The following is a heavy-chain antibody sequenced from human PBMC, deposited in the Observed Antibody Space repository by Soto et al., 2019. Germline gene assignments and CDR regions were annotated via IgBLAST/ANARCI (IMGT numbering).Heavy chain of an antibody. CDR1: GYTFTGYY. D-gene: IGHD1-7*01. CDR3: AGGPPYYRTGTTRYFDL. J-gene: IGHJ2*01. CDR2: INPNSGGT. Sequence: QVQLVQSGAEVKKPGASVKVSCKASGYTFTGYYMHWVRQAPGQGLEWMGWINPNSGGTNYAQKFQGRVTMTRDTSISTAYMELSRLRSDDRGGYCGAGGPPYYRTGTTRYFDLWGRGTLVTVSS. V-gene: IGHV1-2*02.